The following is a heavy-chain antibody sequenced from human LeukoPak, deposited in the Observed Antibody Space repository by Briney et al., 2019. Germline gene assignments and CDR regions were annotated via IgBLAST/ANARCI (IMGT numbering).Heavy chain of an antibody. V-gene: IGHV3-21*01. J-gene: IGHJ3*02. D-gene: IGHD2-2*01. CDR2: ISSSSSYI. CDR1: GFTFSSYS. Sequence: GSLRLSCAASGFTFSSYSMNWVRQAPGKGLEWVSSISSSSSYIYYADSVKGRFTISRDNAKNSLYLQMNSLRAEDTAVYYCARDFYCSSTSCYSFDAFDIWGQGTMVTASS. CDR3: ARDFYCSSTSCYSFDAFDI.